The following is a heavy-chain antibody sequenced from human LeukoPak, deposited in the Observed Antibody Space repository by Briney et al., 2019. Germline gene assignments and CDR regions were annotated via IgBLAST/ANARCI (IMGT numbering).Heavy chain of an antibody. Sequence: KPSETLSLTFTVSGCSISSFYWSWIRPPPGKGLGWVGYIYYSGSTNYNPSLKSRVTISVDTSKNQFSLKLSSVTAADTAVYYCARSRPTYYYDSSGTNFDYWGQGTLVTVSS. J-gene: IGHJ4*02. V-gene: IGHV4-59*08. D-gene: IGHD3-22*01. CDR2: IYYSGST. CDR3: ARSRPTYYYDSSGTNFDY. CDR1: GCSISSFY.